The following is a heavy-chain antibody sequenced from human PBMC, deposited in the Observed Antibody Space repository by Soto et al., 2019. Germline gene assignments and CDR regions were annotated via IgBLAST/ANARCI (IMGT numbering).Heavy chain of an antibody. D-gene: IGHD2-15*01. CDR3: TRMTRLLYDPFDL. J-gene: IGHJ3*01. Sequence: GGSLRLSCEASRFSLSDYELNWVRQAPGKGLDWISYISGTGSATYYANSVKGRFTISRDNTQNSMYLQMDNLRVEDTAVYYCTRMTRLLYDPFDLWGQGTMVTVSS. V-gene: IGHV3-48*03. CDR2: ISGTGSAT. CDR1: RFSLSDYE.